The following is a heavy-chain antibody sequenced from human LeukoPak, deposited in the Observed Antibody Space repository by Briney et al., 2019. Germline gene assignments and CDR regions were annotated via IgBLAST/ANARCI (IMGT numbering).Heavy chain of an antibody. CDR1: GFTFSSYW. Sequence: PGGSLRLSCAASGFTFSSYWMHWVRQSPGKGLVWVSRINSDGSSTSYADSVKGRVTISRDNAKNTLYLQMNSLRAEDTAVYYCARDGDSSCYYVNFDYWGQGTLVTVSS. J-gene: IGHJ4*02. CDR2: INSDGSST. D-gene: IGHD3-22*01. CDR3: ARDGDSSCYYVNFDY. V-gene: IGHV3-74*01.